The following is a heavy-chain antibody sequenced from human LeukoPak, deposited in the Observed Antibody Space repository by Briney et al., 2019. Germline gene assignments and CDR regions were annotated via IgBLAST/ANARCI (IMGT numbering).Heavy chain of an antibody. Sequence: GGSLRLSCAASGFTFSDYYMSWIRQAPGKGLEWVANIKQDGSEKYYVDSVKGRYTISRDNAKNSLYLQMNSLRAEDMALYYCAKDRLSGFSGGVIDYWGQGTLVTVSS. CDR2: IKQDGSEK. D-gene: IGHD6-19*01. CDR3: AKDRLSGFSGGVIDY. CDR1: GFTFSDYY. J-gene: IGHJ4*02. V-gene: IGHV3-7*03.